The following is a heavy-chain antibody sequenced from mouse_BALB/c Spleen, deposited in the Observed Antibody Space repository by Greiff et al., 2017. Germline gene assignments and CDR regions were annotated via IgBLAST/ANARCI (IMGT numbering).Heavy chain of an antibody. Sequence: EVQLQESGPGLVKPSQSLSLTCSVTGYSITSGYYWNWIRQFPGNKLEWMGYISYDGSNNYNPSLKNRISITRDTSKNQFFLKLNSVTTEDTATYYCARDPLLRRMDYWGQGTSVTVSS. D-gene: IGHD2-12*01. CDR1: GYSITSGYY. CDR2: ISYDGSN. V-gene: IGHV3-6*02. CDR3: ARDPLLRRMDY. J-gene: IGHJ4*01.